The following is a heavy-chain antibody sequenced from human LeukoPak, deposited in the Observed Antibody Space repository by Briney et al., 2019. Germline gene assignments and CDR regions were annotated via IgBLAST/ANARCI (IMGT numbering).Heavy chain of an antibody. J-gene: IGHJ3*02. Sequence: SETLSLTCAVYGGSFSGYYWSWIRQPPGKGLEWIGEINHSGSTNYNPSLKSRVTMSVDTSKNQFSLKLSSVTAADTAVYYCARAWRLSLRGAFDIWGQGTMVTVSS. V-gene: IGHV4-34*01. CDR2: INHSGST. CDR1: GGSFSGYY. D-gene: IGHD5/OR15-5a*01. CDR3: ARAWRLSLRGAFDI.